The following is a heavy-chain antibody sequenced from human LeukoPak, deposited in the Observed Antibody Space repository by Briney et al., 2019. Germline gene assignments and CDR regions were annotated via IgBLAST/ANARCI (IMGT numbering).Heavy chain of an antibody. J-gene: IGHJ4*02. D-gene: IGHD1-1*01. CDR1: GFTVSSNY. CDR2: IYSGGST. CDR3: ARAGLSGPLCFDY. Sequence: GGSLRLSCAASGFTVSSNYMSWVRQAPGKGLEWVSVIYSGGSTYYADSVKGRFTISRDNSKNTLYLQMNSLRAEDTAVYYCARAGLSGPLCFDYWGQGTLVTVSS. V-gene: IGHV3-66*01.